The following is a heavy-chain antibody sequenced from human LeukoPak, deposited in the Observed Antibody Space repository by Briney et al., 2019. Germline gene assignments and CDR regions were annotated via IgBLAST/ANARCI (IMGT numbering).Heavy chain of an antibody. V-gene: IGHV3-23*01. CDR3: ARDIELST. J-gene: IGHJ3*01. CDR2: IASSGLNT. Sequence: GGSLRLSCAASGFMFRDAAMTWVRQAPGKGLEWVSLIASSGLNTYYADSVRGRFTISRDNSKNTLSLQMNSLRVENTAIYYCARDIELSTWGLGTLVTVSS. D-gene: IGHD5-12*01. CDR1: GFMFRDAA.